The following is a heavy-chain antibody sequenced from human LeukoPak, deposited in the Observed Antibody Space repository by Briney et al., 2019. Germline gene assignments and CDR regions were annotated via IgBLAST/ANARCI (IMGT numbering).Heavy chain of an antibody. V-gene: IGHV4-59*01. CDR2: IYYSGST. CDR3: AREIYSGSLYFDY. Sequence: TTSETLSLTCAVYGGSFSNYYWSWIRQPPGKGLEWIGYIYYSGSTNYNPSLKSRVTISVDTSKNQFSLKLSSVTAADTAVYYCAREIYSGSLYFDYWGQGTLVTVSS. CDR1: GGSFSNYY. D-gene: IGHD1-26*01. J-gene: IGHJ4*02.